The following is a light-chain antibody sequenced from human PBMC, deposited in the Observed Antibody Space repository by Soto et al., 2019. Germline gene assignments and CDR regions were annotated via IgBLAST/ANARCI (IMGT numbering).Light chain of an antibody. J-gene: IGLJ2*01. CDR2: DTS. CDR1: TGAVTSGHY. V-gene: IGLV7-46*01. CDR3: LLSYSGAGVV. Sequence: QTVVTLEPSLTVSPGGTVTLTCGSSTGAVTSGHYPYWFQQKPGQAPRTLIYDTSNKHSWTPARFSGSLLGGKAALTLSGAQPEDEAEYYCLLSYSGAGVVFGGGTQLTVL.